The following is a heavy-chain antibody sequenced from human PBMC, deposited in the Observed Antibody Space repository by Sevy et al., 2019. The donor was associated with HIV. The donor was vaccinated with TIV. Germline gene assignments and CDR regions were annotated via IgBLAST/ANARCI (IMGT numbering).Heavy chain of an antibody. J-gene: IGHJ5*02. D-gene: IGHD3-3*01. CDR3: ARLTICRVLTENWFDP. V-gene: IGHV4-39*01. CDR1: GGSISNNNYY. Sequence: SEILSLTCTVSGGSISNNNYYCVWIRQPPGKGLEWIGSIYYNGRTYYNPSLKSRVTIYVDTSKNQFSLRLTSVTAADTSVYYCARLTICRVLTENWFDPWGQGTMVTVSS. CDR2: IYYNGRT.